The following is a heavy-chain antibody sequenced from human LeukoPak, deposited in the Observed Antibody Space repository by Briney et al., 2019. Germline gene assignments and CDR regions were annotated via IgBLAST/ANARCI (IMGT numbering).Heavy chain of an antibody. D-gene: IGHD6-19*01. CDR1: GFTFSSYV. Sequence: GGSLRLSCAASGFTFSSYVMSWVRQAPGKGLEWVSCILGSGTHTYYADSVKGRFTISRDNSKNTLYLQMNSLRVDDTAVYYCAKDREGDSSGWSVFGGPGGQGTLVTVSS. J-gene: IGHJ5*02. CDR2: ILGSGTHT. V-gene: IGHV3-23*01. CDR3: AKDREGDSSGWSVFGGP.